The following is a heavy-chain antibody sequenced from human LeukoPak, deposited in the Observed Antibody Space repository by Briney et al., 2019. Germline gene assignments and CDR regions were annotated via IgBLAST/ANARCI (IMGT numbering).Heavy chain of an antibody. Sequence: SETLSLTCAVSGGSISSGGYSWSWIRQPPGKGLEWIGYIYHSGSTYYNPSLKSRVTISVDTSKNQFSLKLSSVTAADTAVYYCAREVVAATRWFDPWGQGTLVTVSS. D-gene: IGHD2-15*01. CDR2: IYHSGST. V-gene: IGHV4-30-2*05. J-gene: IGHJ5*02. CDR1: GGSISSGGYS. CDR3: AREVVAATRWFDP.